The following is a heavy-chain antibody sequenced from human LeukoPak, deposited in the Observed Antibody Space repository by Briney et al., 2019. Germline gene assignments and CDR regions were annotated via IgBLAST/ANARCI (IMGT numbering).Heavy chain of an antibody. Sequence: GGSLRLSCAASGFTFSDYYMSWIRQAPGKGLEWVSYISSSGSTIYYADSVKGRFTISRDNAKNSLYLQMNSLRAEDTAVYYCTTAGLLYYDDYYYGMDVWGQGTTVTVSS. V-gene: IGHV3-11*01. D-gene: IGHD2-2*02. J-gene: IGHJ6*02. CDR1: GFTFSDYY. CDR3: TTAGLLYYDDYYYGMDV. CDR2: ISSSGSTI.